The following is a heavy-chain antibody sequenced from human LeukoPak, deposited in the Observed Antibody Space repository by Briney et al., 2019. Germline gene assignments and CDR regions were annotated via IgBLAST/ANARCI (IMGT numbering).Heavy chain of an antibody. CDR3: ASQAGEDDY. V-gene: IGHV1-18*04. CDR2: ISAYNGNT. Sequence: GASVKVSCKASGYTFTGYYMHWVRQAPGQGLEWMGWISAYNGNTNYAQKLQGRVTMTTDTSTSTAYMELRSLRSDDTAVYYCASQAGEDDYWGQGTLVTVSS. J-gene: IGHJ4*02. D-gene: IGHD7-27*01. CDR1: GYTFTGYY.